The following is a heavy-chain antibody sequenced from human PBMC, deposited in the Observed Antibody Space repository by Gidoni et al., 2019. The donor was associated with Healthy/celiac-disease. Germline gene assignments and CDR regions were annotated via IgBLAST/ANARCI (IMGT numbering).Heavy chain of an antibody. V-gene: IGHV4-38-2*01. CDR1: GYSISSGYY. Sequence: QVQLQESGPGLVKPSETLSLTCAVSGYSISSGYYWGWIRQPPGKGLEWIGSIYHSGSTYYNPSLKSRVTISVDTSKNQFSLKLSSVTAADTAVYYCARGRLPWGQGTLVTVSS. CDR3: ARGRLP. CDR2: IYHSGST. D-gene: IGHD4-17*01. J-gene: IGHJ5*02.